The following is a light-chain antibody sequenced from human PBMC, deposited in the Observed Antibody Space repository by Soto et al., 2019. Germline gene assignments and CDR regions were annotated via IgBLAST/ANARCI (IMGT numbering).Light chain of an antibody. J-gene: IGLJ2*01. V-gene: IGLV2-23*01. Sequence: QSALTQPASVSGSPGQSITISCTGTSSDVGSYNLVSWYQQHPGKAPKLMIYEGSKRPSGVSNRFSCSKSGNTASLTISGLHAEDEADYYCCSYAGSSTDVVFGGGTKLTVL. CDR1: SSDVGSYNL. CDR2: EGS. CDR3: CSYAGSSTDVV.